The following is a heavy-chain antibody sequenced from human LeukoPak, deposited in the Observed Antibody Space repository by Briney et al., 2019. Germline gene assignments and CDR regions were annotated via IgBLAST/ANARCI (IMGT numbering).Heavy chain of an antibody. CDR1: GGSISSSSYY. J-gene: IGHJ5*02. Sequence: SETLSLTCTVSGGSISSSSYYWGWIRQPPGKGLEWIGSIYYSGSTYYNPSLKSRVTISVDTSKNQFSLKLSSVTAADTAVYYSARRQELRFDWFDPWGQGTLVTVSS. CDR2: IYYSGST. D-gene: IGHD4-11*01. V-gene: IGHV4-39*01. CDR3: ARRQELRFDWFDP.